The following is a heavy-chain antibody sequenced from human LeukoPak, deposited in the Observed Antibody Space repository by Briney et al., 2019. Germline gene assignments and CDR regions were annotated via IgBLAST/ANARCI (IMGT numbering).Heavy chain of an antibody. V-gene: IGHV4-38-2*01. CDR3: ARVGPRYNWNEDGFDI. Sequence: SETLSLTCAVSGYSISSGYFWGWIRQPPGKGLQWIGSIYHSGSTYYNPSLKSRVTISVDTSKNQFSLKLSSATAADTAVYYCARVGPRYNWNEDGFDIWGQGTMVTVSS. D-gene: IGHD1-1*01. J-gene: IGHJ3*02. CDR1: GYSISSGYF. CDR2: IYHSGST.